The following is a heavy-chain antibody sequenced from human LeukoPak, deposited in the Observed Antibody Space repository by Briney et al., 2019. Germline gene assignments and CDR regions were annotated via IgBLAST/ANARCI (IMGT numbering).Heavy chain of an antibody. J-gene: IGHJ3*02. V-gene: IGHV3-21*01. CDR2: IFLSGGEI. Sequence: GGSLRLSCAASGFTFSTFAMIWVRQPPGKGLGWVSSIFLSGGEIHYADSVRGRFTISRDNTKNSLYLQMNSLRAEETAVYYCARDYYDFWSGYSGHAFDIWGQGTMVTVSS. CDR3: ARDYYDFWSGYSGHAFDI. CDR1: GFTFSTFA. D-gene: IGHD3-3*01.